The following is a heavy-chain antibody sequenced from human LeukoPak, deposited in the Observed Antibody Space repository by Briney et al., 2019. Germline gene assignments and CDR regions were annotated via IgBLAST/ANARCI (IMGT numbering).Heavy chain of an antibody. V-gene: IGHV4-61*05. CDR2: IYYRGST. D-gene: IGHD2-2*01. Sequence: SETLSLTCTVSGGSISSSSYYWGWIRQPPGKGLEWIGYIYYRGSTNYNPSLKSRVTISTSKNRCSLRLSSVTAADTAVYYCARQCSSTSCYGTPIFDYGGQGILVTVSS. J-gene: IGHJ4*02. CDR3: ARQCSSTSCYGTPIFDY. CDR1: GGSISSSSYY.